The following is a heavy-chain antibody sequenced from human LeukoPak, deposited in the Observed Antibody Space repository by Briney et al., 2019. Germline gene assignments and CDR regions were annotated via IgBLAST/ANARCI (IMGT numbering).Heavy chain of an antibody. CDR2: RSTYNGNT. J-gene: IGHJ4*02. CDR3: ARGGPFPSSSSSREYYLDY. Sequence: ASVKVSCKASGYDFINYGISWVRQAPGQGLEWMGWRSTYNGNTDYKLQGRVTMTTDTSTNTAYMEVRSLGSDDTAVYYCARGGPFPSSSSSREYYLDYWGQGTLVTVSS. CDR1: GYDFINYG. V-gene: IGHV1-18*01. D-gene: IGHD6-6*01.